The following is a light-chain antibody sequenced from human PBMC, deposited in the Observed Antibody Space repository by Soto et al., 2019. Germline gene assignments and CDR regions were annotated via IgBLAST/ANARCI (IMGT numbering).Light chain of an antibody. V-gene: IGLV2-14*01. J-gene: IGLJ1*01. CDR1: TSDVGRYNY. CDR2: DVS. CDR3: NSYTSSSTDV. Sequence: QSALTQPASVSGSPGQSITISCTGTTSDVGRYNYVSWYQQHPGKANKLIIYDVSNRPSGVSNRFSGSKSGNTASLTISGLQAEDEADYYCNSYTSSSTDVFGTGTKVTVL.